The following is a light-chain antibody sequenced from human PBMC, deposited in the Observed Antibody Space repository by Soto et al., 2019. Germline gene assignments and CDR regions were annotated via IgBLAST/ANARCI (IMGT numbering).Light chain of an antibody. CDR2: AAS. Sequence: DIQMTQSPSSLSAPVGDRVTISCRASQDISNYLAWYQQKPGKVPTLLIYAASTLQSGVPSRFHGSGSGTDFTLTISSLQPEDVATYYCQKYNSAPPWSFGQGTKVEI. V-gene: IGKV1-27*01. J-gene: IGKJ1*01. CDR3: QKYNSAPPWS. CDR1: QDISNY.